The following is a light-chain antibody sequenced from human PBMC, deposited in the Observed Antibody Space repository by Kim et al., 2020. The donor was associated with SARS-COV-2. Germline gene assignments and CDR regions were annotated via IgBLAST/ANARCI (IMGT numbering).Light chain of an antibody. CDR1: SSDVGGHND. J-gene: IGLJ2*01. V-gene: IGLV2-8*03. Sequence: QSLTVSCNGNSSDVGGHNDVTLYQQYPGKAPKLMILEVRKRPSGVPDRFFGSKSSNTASLTVAGLQADDEADYYCSSYAGYNNYVIFGGGTQLTVL. CDR2: EVR. CDR3: SSYAGYNNYVI.